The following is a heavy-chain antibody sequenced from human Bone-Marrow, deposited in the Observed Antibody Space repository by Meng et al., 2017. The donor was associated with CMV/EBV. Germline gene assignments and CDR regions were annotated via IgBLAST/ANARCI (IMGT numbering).Heavy chain of an antibody. Sequence: PTLVKPTQTLTLTCTFSGFSLSTSGMCVSWVRQPPGKALEWLALIDWDDDKYYSTSLKTRLTISKDTSKNQVVLTMTNMDPVDTATYYCARSHSIFGVVPFDYWGQGTLVTVSS. CDR1: GFSLSTSGMC. CDR3: ARSHSIFGVVPFDY. CDR2: IDWDDDK. D-gene: IGHD3-3*01. J-gene: IGHJ4*02. V-gene: IGHV2-70*20.